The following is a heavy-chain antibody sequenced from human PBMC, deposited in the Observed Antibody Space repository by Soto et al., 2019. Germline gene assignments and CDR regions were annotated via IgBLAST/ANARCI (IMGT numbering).Heavy chain of an antibody. D-gene: IGHD6-19*01. Sequence: EVQLLESGGGLVQPGGSLRLSCAASGVTFSSYAMSWVRQAPGKGLEWVSGIGGSGAGTNYADSVKGRFTISRDTSKNTLYLQMSSLRAEDTAVYYCARGGGIAVAGTHLDYWGQGTLVTVSS. CDR1: GVTFSSYA. CDR2: IGGSGAGT. V-gene: IGHV3-23*01. CDR3: ARGGGIAVAGTHLDY. J-gene: IGHJ4*02.